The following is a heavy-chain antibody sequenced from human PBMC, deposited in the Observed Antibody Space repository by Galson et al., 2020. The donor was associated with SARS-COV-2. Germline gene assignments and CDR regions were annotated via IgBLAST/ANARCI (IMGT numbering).Heavy chain of an antibody. V-gene: IGHV1-24*01. Sequence: ASVKVSCKVSGYTLTALSMHWVRQAPGKGLEWMGGFDPEDGETIYAQKFQGRVTMTEDTSTDTAYMELSSLRSEDTAVYYCATTTPFGVVTEAWFDPWGQGTLVTVSA. D-gene: IGHD3-3*01. CDR2: FDPEDGET. J-gene: IGHJ5*02. CDR3: ATTTPFGVVTEAWFDP. CDR1: GYTLTALS.